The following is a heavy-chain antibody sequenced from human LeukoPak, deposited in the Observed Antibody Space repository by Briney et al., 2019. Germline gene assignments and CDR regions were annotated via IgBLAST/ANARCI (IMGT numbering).Heavy chain of an antibody. J-gene: IGHJ5*02. V-gene: IGHV3-30-3*01. Sequence: GGSLRLSCAASGFIFSSYAMHWVRQAPGKGLEWVAVISYDGSNKYYADSVKGRFTISRDNSKNTLYLQMNSLRAEDTAVYYCAREITMIVVVTVNWFDPWGQGTLVTVSS. CDR1: GFIFSSYA. CDR3: AREITMIVVVTVNWFDP. D-gene: IGHD3-22*01. CDR2: ISYDGSNK.